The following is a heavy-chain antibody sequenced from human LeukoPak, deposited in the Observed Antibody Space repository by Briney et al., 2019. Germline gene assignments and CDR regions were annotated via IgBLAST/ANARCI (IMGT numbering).Heavy chain of an antibody. Sequence: GESLKISCKGSGYSFTSYWIGWVRQMPGKGLEWVGIIYPGDSDTRYSPSFQGQVTISADKSISTAYLQWSSLKASDTAMYYCARSPLGYCTGGSCPAFDYWGQGTLVTVSS. J-gene: IGHJ4*02. CDR2: IYPGDSDT. D-gene: IGHD2-15*01. CDR3: ARSPLGYCTGGSCPAFDY. V-gene: IGHV5-51*01. CDR1: GYSFTSYW.